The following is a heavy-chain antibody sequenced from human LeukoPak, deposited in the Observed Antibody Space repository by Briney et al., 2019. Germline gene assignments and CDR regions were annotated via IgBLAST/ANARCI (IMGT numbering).Heavy chain of an antibody. Sequence: GGSLRLSCAASGFTFNSYAMSWVRQAPGKGLEWVSGISPSGDITYYADSVKGRFTISRDNSKNTVYLQMDSLRFEDAAVYYCAHDLAYIRFDNWGQGTLVTVSS. CDR1: GFTFNSYA. CDR2: ISPSGDIT. V-gene: IGHV3-23*01. CDR3: AHDLAYIRFDN. J-gene: IGHJ4*02. D-gene: IGHD1-1*01.